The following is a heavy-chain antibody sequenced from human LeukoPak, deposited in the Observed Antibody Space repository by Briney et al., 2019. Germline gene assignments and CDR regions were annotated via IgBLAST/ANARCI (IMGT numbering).Heavy chain of an antibody. Sequence: GGSLRLSCAASGFTFSSYAMSWVRQAPEKGLEWVSTVTGSGTSTYYADSVKGRFTLSRDNSENTLYLQMNSLRAEDTAVYYCAKDRGIQQYSSSPFDLWGRGTLVTVSS. CDR2: VTGSGTST. V-gene: IGHV3-23*01. J-gene: IGHJ2*01. CDR1: GFTFSSYA. CDR3: AKDRGIQQYSSSPFDL. D-gene: IGHD6-13*01.